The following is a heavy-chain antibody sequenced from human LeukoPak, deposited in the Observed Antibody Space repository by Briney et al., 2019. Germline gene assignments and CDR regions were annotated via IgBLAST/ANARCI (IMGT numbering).Heavy chain of an antibody. Sequence: PGGSLRLSCAASGLTFSSYAMSWVRQAPGKGLEWVSAISGSGGSTYYADSVKGRFTISRDNSKNTLYPQMNSLRAEDTAVYYCAKGNHEYYDFWSGYHFDYWGQGTLVTVSS. CDR3: AKGNHEYYDFWSGYHFDY. CDR1: GLTFSSYA. V-gene: IGHV3-23*01. J-gene: IGHJ4*02. D-gene: IGHD3-3*01. CDR2: ISGSGGST.